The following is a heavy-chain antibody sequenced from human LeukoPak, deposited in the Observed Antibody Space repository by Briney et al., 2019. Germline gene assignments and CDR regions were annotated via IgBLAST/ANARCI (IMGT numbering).Heavy chain of an antibody. Sequence: SETLSLTCTVSGASISSGGYYWSWIRQHPGRGLEWIGYMYYSGSTYYNPSLKSRVTISVDTSKNQFSLKLSSVTAADTAVYYCARTIAAPHTRWFDPWGQGTLVTVSS. D-gene: IGHD6-13*01. CDR1: GASISSGGYY. V-gene: IGHV4-31*03. CDR3: ARTIAAPHTRWFDP. CDR2: MYYSGST. J-gene: IGHJ5*02.